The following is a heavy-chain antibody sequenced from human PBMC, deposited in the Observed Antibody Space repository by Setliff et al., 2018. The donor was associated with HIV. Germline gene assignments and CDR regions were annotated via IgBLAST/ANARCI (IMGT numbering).Heavy chain of an antibody. D-gene: IGHD4-17*01. Sequence: SVKVSCKASGYTFTGYYVHWIRQAPGQGLEWMGKIMPMLGTANYAQKFQGRVTITADESTSTAYMELTGLRSEDTAVYYCATGPTMVTSKGFWFFDLWGRGTLVTVSS. V-gene: IGHV1-69*11. J-gene: IGHJ2*01. CDR3: ATGPTMVTSKGFWFFDL. CDR1: GYTFTGYY. CDR2: IMPMLGTA.